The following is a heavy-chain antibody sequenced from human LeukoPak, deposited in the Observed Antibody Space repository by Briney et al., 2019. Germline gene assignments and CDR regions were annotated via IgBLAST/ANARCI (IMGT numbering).Heavy chain of an antibody. V-gene: IGHV4-4*02. Sequence: SGTLSLTCAVSGGSISSSNWWSWVRQPPGKGLEWIGEIYHSGSTNYNPSLKSRVTISVDKSKNQFSLKLSSVTAADTAVYYCARVLTHPWVTHLTGAFDYWGQGTLVTVSS. J-gene: IGHJ4*02. CDR1: GGSISSSNW. CDR3: ARVLTHPWVTHLTGAFDY. CDR2: IYHSGST. D-gene: IGHD4/OR15-4a*01.